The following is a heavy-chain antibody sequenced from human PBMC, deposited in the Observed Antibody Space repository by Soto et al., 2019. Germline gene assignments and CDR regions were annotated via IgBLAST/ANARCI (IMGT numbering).Heavy chain of an antibody. CDR2: SIPIFGTA. J-gene: IGHJ4*02. V-gene: IGHV1-69*01. Sequence: QVQLVQSGAEVKKPGSSVKVSCKASGGTFSSYAISWVRQAPGQGLEWMGGSIPIFGTANYAQKFQGRVSITADESTSTAYMELSSMRSEETAVYYCAIDGHTPGIFDYCRQGTMVTVSS. CDR3: AIDGHTPGIFDY. CDR1: GGTFSSYA.